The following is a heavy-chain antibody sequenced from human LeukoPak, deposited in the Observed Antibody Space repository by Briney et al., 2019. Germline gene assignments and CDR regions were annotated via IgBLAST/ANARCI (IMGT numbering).Heavy chain of an antibody. CDR1: GGSFSGYY. CDR3: ARVRAGCSRTSCYLDP. D-gene: IGHD2-2*01. CDR2: INHSGST. Sequence: SETLSLTCAVYGGSFSGYYWSWIRQPPGKGLEWIGEINHSGSTNYNPSLKSRVTISVDTSKNQFSLNLNSVTAADTAVYYCARVRAGCSRTSCYLDPWGQGTLVTVSS. J-gene: IGHJ5*02. V-gene: IGHV4-34*01.